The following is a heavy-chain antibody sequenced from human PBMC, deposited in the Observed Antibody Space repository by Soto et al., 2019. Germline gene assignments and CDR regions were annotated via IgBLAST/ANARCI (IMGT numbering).Heavy chain of an antibody. V-gene: IGHV1-69*13. D-gene: IGHD2-21*02. Sequence: ASVKVSCKASGGTFSSYAISWVRRAPGQGLEWMGGIIPIFGTANYAQKFQGRVTITADESTSTAYMELSSLRSEDTAVYYCARDYQGGNSNPYGMEGWGQGTTVTVSS. CDR2: IIPIFGTA. CDR3: ARDYQGGNSNPYGMEG. CDR1: GGTFSSYA. J-gene: IGHJ6*02.